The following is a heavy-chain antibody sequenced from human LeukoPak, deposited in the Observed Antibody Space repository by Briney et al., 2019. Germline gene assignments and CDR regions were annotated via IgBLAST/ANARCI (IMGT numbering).Heavy chain of an antibody. D-gene: IGHD3-10*01. J-gene: IGHJ4*02. Sequence: SETLSLTCAVYGGSFSGYYWSWIRQPPGKGLEWIGEINHSGSTNYNPSLKSRVTISVDTSKNQFSLKLSSVTAADTAVYYCAREAPNYYYGSGSYYTLFDYWGQGTLVTASS. CDR2: INHSGST. CDR1: GGSFSGYY. CDR3: AREAPNYYYGSGSYYTLFDY. V-gene: IGHV4-34*01.